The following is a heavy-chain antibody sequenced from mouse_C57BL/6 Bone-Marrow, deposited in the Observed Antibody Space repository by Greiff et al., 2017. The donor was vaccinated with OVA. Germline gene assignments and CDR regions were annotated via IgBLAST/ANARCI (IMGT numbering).Heavy chain of an antibody. Sequence: VLLVESGAELVRPGASVKMSCKASGYTFTSYTMHWVKQRPGQGLEWIGYINPSSGYTKYNQKFKDKATLTASTSSSTAYMHLSNLTSEDSAVYYCARREPLDYVIDYWGQGTSVTVSS. CDR2: INPSSGYT. CDR3: ARREPLDYVIDY. CDR1: GYTFTSYT. J-gene: IGHJ4*01. V-gene: IGHV1-4*01. D-gene: IGHD2-13*01.